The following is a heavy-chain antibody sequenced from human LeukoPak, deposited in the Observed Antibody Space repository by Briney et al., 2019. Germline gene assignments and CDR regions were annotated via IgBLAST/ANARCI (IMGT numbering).Heavy chain of an antibody. V-gene: IGHV1-8*01. J-gene: IGHJ5*02. Sequence: ASVKVSCKASGYTFTSYDINWVRQATGQGLEWMGWMNPNSGNTGYAQKFQGRVTMTRNTSISTAYMELSSLRSEDTAVYYCARHGVWFGESSPEDNGRNANNWFDPWGQGTLVTVSS. CDR1: GYTFTSYD. D-gene: IGHD3-10*01. CDR3: ARHGVWFGESSPEDNGRNANNWFDP. CDR2: MNPNSGNT.